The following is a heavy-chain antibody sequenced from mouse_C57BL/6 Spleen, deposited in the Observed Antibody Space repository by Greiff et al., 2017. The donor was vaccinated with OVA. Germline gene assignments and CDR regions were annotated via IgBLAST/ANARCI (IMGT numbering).Heavy chain of an antibody. V-gene: IGHV1-69*01. J-gene: IGHJ1*03. CDR2: IDPSDSYT. Sequence: QVQLQQPGAELVMPGASVKLSCKASGYTFTSYWMHWVKQRPGQGLEWIGEIDPSDSYTNYNQKFKGKSTLTVDKSSSTAYMQLSSLTSEDSAVYDCARADCNYGRWYFDVWGTGTTVTVSS. D-gene: IGHD1-1*01. CDR1: GYTFTSYW. CDR3: ARADCNYGRWYFDV.